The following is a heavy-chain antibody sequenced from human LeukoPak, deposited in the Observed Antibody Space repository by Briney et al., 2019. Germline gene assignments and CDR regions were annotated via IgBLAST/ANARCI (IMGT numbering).Heavy chain of an antibody. V-gene: IGHV3-23*01. Sequence: GGSLRLSCAASGFTFSSYAMSWVRQAPGKGLEWVSGISGSGGSTYYTDSVKGRFTISRDNSKNTLYLQMNSLRAEDTAVYYCAKAYYGSGAPVFDLWGRGTLVTVSS. CDR2: ISGSGGST. CDR3: AKAYYGSGAPVFDL. D-gene: IGHD3-10*01. CDR1: GFTFSSYA. J-gene: IGHJ2*01.